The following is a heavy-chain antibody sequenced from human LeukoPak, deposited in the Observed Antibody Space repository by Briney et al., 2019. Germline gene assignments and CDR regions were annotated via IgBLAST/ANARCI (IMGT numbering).Heavy chain of an antibody. CDR2: ISPSSSYI. CDR1: GFTFSSSS. CDR3: AREGGYCSGGSCRFFDY. V-gene: IGHV3-21*06. Sequence: GGSLRLSCAASGFTFSSSSMNWVRQAPGKGLEFVSSISPSSSYIYYADSVKGRFTISRDDAKNSLFLQMDSLRAEDTAVYYCAREGGYCSGGSCRFFDYWGQGTLVTVSS. D-gene: IGHD2-15*01. J-gene: IGHJ4*02.